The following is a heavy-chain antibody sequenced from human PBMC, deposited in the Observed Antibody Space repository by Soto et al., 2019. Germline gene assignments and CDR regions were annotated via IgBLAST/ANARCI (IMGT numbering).Heavy chain of an antibody. Sequence: PSETLSLTCTVSGDSITTTTSYWGWVRQPPGKGLEWIGSIYYTGDTFDNPSLKSRVTMSIDTPRNQFSLKLRSVTAEAPALYFCARHLRRVAIFGEVQWWWFDPWGQGVLVTVSS. D-gene: IGHD3-3*01. CDR2: IYYTGDT. V-gene: IGHV4-39*01. J-gene: IGHJ5*02. CDR1: GDSITTTTSY. CDR3: ARHLRRVAIFGEVQWWWFDP.